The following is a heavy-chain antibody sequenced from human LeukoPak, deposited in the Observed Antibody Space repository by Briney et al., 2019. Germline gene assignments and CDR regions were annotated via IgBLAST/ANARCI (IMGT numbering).Heavy chain of an antibody. D-gene: IGHD3-10*01. V-gene: IGHV4-59*01. CDR3: GREHPHFGELWNDY. CDR1: GGSISSYY. Sequence: PSETLSLTCTVSGGSISSYYWSWIRQPPGKGLEWIGYIYYSGSTNYNPSLKSRVTISVDTSKNQFSLKLSSVTAADTAVYYCGREHPHFGELWNDYWGQGTPVTVSS. J-gene: IGHJ4*02. CDR2: IYYSGST.